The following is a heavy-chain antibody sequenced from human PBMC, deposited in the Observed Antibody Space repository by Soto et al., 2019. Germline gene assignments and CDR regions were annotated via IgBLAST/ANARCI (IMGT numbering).Heavy chain of an antibody. J-gene: IGHJ4*02. V-gene: IGHV1-58*01. CDR3: AAGPGLRFLEWVPAYFDY. Sequence: QMQVVQSGPEVKKPGTSVKVSCKTSGFMFTSSAVQWVRQARGQRLEWIGWLVVGSGNTHYAQHFQERVTLTRDMSTGTGYMELSRLRSEDKAVYYCAAGPGLRFLEWVPAYFDYWGQGTLVTVSS. CDR1: GFMFTSSA. D-gene: IGHD3-3*01. CDR2: LVVGSGNT.